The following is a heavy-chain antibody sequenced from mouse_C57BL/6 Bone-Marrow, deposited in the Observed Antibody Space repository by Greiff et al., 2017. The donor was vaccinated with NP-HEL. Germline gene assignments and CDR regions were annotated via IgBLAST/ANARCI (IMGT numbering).Heavy chain of an antibody. CDR2: INPYNGGT. CDR1: GYTFTDYY. J-gene: IGHJ3*01. D-gene: IGHD1-1*01. Sequence: VQLQQSGPVLVKPGASVKMSCKASGYTFTDYYMNWVKQSHGKSLEWIGVINPYNGGTSYNQKFKGKATLTVDKSSSTAYMELNSLTSEDSAVYYCARRGYYGSSYRFAYWGQGTLVTVSA. V-gene: IGHV1-19*01. CDR3: ARRGYYGSSYRFAY.